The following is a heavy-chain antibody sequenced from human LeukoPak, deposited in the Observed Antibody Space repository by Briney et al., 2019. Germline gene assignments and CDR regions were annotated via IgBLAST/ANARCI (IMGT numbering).Heavy chain of an antibody. Sequence: GASVKVSCKASGYTFTSYYMHWVRQAPGQGLEWMGIINPGGGSTSYAQKFQGRVTMTRDTSTSTVYMELSSLRSEDTAVYYCARETTVTPGVDYWGQGTLVTVSS. CDR3: ARETTVTPGVDY. J-gene: IGHJ4*02. D-gene: IGHD4-17*01. CDR2: INPGGGST. CDR1: GYTFTSYY. V-gene: IGHV1-46*01.